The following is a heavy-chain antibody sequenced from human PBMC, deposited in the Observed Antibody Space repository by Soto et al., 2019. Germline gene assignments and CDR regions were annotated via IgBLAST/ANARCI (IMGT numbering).Heavy chain of an antibody. V-gene: IGHV3-30-3*01. CDR2: ISYDGSNK. J-gene: IGHJ4*02. Sequence: PGGSLRLPCAGSRFTCSRYAMHWARHTPSKGLEGVADISYDGSNKYYADSVKGRITISRDNSKHWLYLQMNSLRAEDTAVYYCARDACITMIVVANEIVYWGQGTLVTVSS. CDR1: RFTCSRYA. D-gene: IGHD3-22*01. CDR3: ARDACITMIVVANEIVY.